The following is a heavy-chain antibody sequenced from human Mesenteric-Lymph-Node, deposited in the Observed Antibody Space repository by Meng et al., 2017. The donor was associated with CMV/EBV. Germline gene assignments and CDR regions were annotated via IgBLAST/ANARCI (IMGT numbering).Heavy chain of an antibody. J-gene: IGHJ4*02. CDR1: GGTFSSYA. CDR2: IIPIFGTA. CDR3: ARGRSSTYDY. Sequence: SCKASGGTFSSYALSWVRQAPGQGLEWMGGIIPIFGTANYAQKFQGRVTITTDESTSTAYMELSSLRSEDTAVYYCARGRSSTYDYWGQGTLVTVSS. D-gene: IGHD6-13*01. V-gene: IGHV1-69*05.